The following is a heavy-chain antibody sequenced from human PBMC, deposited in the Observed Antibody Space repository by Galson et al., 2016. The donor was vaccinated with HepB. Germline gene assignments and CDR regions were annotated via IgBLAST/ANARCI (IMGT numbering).Heavy chain of an antibody. CDR3: ARNQFTSNWNDGYYYAMDV. V-gene: IGHV3-11*06. CDR2: ISNSGGYT. D-gene: IGHD1-1*01. CDR1: GLSFSDRL. J-gene: IGHJ6*01. Sequence: SLRLSCAASGLSFSDRLMIWIRQAPGKGLEWVSYISNSGGYTNYADSVKGRFIISRDNAKNSLFLQMNSLRAEDTAVYYCARNQFTSNWNDGYYYAMDVWGQGTTVTVSS.